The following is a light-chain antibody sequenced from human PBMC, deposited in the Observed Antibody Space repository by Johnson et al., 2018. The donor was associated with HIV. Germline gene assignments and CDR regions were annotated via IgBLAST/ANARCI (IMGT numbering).Light chain of an antibody. CDR3: GTWDSSLSAGYV. CDR2: DND. V-gene: IGLV1-51*01. CDR1: NSNIGNNY. Sequence: QSVLTQPPSVSAAPRQKVTISCSGNNSNIGNNYVSWYQHLPGTAPKLLIYDNDQRPSGIPARFPGSKSGTSAPLAFTASPTGDGADYYCGTWDSSLSAGYVFGTGTKVTVL. J-gene: IGLJ1*01.